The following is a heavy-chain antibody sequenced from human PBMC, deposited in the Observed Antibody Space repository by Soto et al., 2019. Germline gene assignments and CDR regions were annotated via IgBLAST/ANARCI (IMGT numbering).Heavy chain of an antibody. V-gene: IGHV3-30*18. CDR1: GFTFSSYG. J-gene: IGHJ4*02. D-gene: IGHD6-25*01. CDR2: ISYDGSNK. Sequence: QVQLVESGGGVVQPGRSLRLSCAASGFTFSSYGMHWVRQAPGKGLEWVAAISYDGSNKYYADSVEGRFTISRDNSKNTLYLQMNSLRAEDTAVYYCAKDIGQGVAAAARVPYWGQGTLVTVSS. CDR3: AKDIGQGVAAAARVPY.